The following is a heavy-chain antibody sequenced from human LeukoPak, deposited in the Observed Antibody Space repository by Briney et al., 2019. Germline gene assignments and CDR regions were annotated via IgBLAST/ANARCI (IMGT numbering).Heavy chain of an antibody. J-gene: IGHJ4*02. CDR2: IKQDGSEK. D-gene: IGHD1-26*01. CDR1: GFTFSSYW. CDR3: ATPAIVGATTYFDY. Sequence: GGSLRLSCAASGFTFSSYWMSWVRQAPGKGLEWVANIKQDGSEKYYVDSVKGRFTISRDNAKNSLYLQMNSLRAEDTAVYYCATPAIVGATTYFDYWGQGTLVTVSS. V-gene: IGHV3-7*03.